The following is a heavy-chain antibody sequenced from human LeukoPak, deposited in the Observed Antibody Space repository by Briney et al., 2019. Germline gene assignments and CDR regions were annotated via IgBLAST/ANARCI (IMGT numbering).Heavy chain of an antibody. D-gene: IGHD2-21*01. Sequence: SETLSLTCAVYGGSFSGYYWSWIRQPPGKGLEWIGEINHSGSTNYNPPLKSRVTISVDTSKNQFSLKLSSVTAADTAVYYCARRILWWSSGYFQHWGQGTLVTVSS. V-gene: IGHV4-34*01. CDR3: ARRILWWSSGYFQH. J-gene: IGHJ1*01. CDR2: INHSGST. CDR1: GGSFSGYY.